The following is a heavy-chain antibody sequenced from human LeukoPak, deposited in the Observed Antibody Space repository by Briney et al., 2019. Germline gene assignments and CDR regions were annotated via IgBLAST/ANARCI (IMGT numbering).Heavy chain of an antibody. CDR3: VRHVCSGGSCYPREVDY. D-gene: IGHD2-15*01. V-gene: IGHV4-59*08. CDR1: GGSISSYY. J-gene: IGHJ4*02. CDR2: IYYSGST. Sequence: SETLSLTCTVSGGSISSYYWSWIRQPPGKGLEWIGYIYYSGSTNYNPSLKSRVTISVDTSKNQFSLKVSSVTAADTAVYYCVRHVCSGGSCYPREVDYWGQGSLVTVSS.